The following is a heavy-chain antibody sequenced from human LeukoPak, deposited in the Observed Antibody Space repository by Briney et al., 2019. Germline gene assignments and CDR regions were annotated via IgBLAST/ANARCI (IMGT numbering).Heavy chain of an antibody. J-gene: IGHJ4*02. D-gene: IGHD3-16*02. Sequence: GGSLRLSCAASGFTFRDYYMGWIRQAAGKGLEWISYISETGTTIYQPDSVKGRFSISRDNAKNSLFLQMNRLRPEDTAVYYCARTSYPWNWGQGTLVTVSS. CDR1: GFTFRDYY. CDR3: ARTSYPWN. V-gene: IGHV3-11*01. CDR2: ISETGTTI.